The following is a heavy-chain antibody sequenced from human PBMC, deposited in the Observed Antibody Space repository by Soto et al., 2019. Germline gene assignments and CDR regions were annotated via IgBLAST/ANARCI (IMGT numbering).Heavy chain of an antibody. J-gene: IGHJ3*02. CDR3: ARERIVEMATIRAFDI. CDR1: GEIFSSYA. CDR2: IIPIFGTA. Sequence: SVKDSWTASGEIFSSYAISWVRHAPGQGLEWMGGIIPIFGTANYAQTFQGRVTITADKSTSTAYMELSSRRSEDTAVYYCARERIVEMATIRAFDIWGQGTMVTVSS. D-gene: IGHD5-12*01. V-gene: IGHV1-69*06.